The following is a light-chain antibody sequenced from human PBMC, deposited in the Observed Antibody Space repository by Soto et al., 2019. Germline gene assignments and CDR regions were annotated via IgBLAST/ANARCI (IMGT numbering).Light chain of an antibody. CDR3: QQYENLPT. V-gene: IGKV1-33*01. CDR1: QNINNY. J-gene: IGKJ5*01. Sequence: DIQMTQSPSSLSASVGDRVTITCQASQNINNYVYWYQQKPGRAPKLLIYDASNLEAGVPSRFRGSGSGTDFTFTISRLQPEDIATYYCQQYENLPTFGQGTRLEI. CDR2: DAS.